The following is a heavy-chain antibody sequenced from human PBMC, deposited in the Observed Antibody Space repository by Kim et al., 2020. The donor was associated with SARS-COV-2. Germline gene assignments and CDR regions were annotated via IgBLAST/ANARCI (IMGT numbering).Heavy chain of an antibody. J-gene: IGHJ5*02. Sequence: RYSQNFQGRVTITREPSATTAYMELSSLTSKDTAVYYCAREGSGSYNWFDPWGQGTLVTVSS. D-gene: IGHD3-10*01. CDR3: AREGSGSYNWFDP. V-gene: IGHV1-3*01.